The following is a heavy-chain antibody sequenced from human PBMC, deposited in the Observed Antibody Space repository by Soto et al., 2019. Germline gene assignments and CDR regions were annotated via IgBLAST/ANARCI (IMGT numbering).Heavy chain of an antibody. V-gene: IGHV4-59*08. CDR1: GGSISSYY. J-gene: IGHJ6*03. CDR2: MSHSGGT. CDR3: ARQAARGVNCYYMDV. Sequence: PSETLSLTCTVSGGSISSYYWSWIRQPPGKGLEWIGEMSHSGGTHFNPSLKGRVTISVDTSKNQFSLKLSSVTAADTAVYYCARQAARGVNCYYMDVWGKGTTVTVSS. D-gene: IGHD3-10*01.